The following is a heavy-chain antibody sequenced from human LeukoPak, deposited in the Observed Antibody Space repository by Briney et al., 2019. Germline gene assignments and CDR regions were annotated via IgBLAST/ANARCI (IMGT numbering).Heavy chain of an antibody. J-gene: IGHJ5*02. CDR2: IYYSGST. D-gene: IGHD6-13*01. CDR1: GGSISSYY. Sequence: SETLSLTCTVSGGSISSYYWSWIRQPPGKGLEWIGYIYYSGSTNYNPSLKSRVTISVDTSKNQFSLKLSSVTAADTAVYYCARDVGIAPGKDWFDPWGQGTLVTVSS. CDR3: ARDVGIAPGKDWFDP. V-gene: IGHV4-59*01.